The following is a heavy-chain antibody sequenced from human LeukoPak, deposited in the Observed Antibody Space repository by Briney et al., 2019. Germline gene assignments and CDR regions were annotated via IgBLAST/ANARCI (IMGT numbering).Heavy chain of an antibody. CDR3: ARNSDILTESYGAFDM. J-gene: IGHJ3*02. CDR1: GFTVTDYY. V-gene: IGHV3-53*01. CDR2: VYMAGST. D-gene: IGHD3-9*01. Sequence: GGSLRLSCALSGFTVTDYYMSWVRQAPGKGLEWVSVVYMAGSTYYAHSVGGRFTVSRDTSKNTVYLQMNSLRVEDTAVYYCARNSDILTESYGAFDMWGQGTMVTVSS.